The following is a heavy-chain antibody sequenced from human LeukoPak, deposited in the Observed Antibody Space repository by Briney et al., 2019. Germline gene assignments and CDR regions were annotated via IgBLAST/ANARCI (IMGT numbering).Heavy chain of an antibody. CDR1: GYTFTGYY. J-gene: IGHJ5*02. CDR3: ARFDCSSTSCYPDWFDP. V-gene: IGHV1-2*02. D-gene: IGHD2-2*01. CDR2: INPNSGGT. Sequence: ASVKVPCKASGYTFTGYYMHWVRQAPGQGLEWMGWINPNSGGTNYAQKFQGRVTMTRDTSISTAYMELSRLRSDDTAVYYCARFDCSSTSCYPDWFDPWGQGTLVTVSS.